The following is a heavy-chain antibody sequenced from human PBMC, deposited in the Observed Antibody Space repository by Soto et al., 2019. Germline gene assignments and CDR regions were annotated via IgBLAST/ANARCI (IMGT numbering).Heavy chain of an antibody. CDR3: ARVIAAADTISVWFDP. V-gene: IGHV4-30-2*01. Sequence: QLQLQESGSGLVKPSQTLSLTCAVSGGSISSGGYSWSWIRQPPGKGLEWIGYIYHSGSTYYNPSLKNRVTISVDRAKNQFSPKLNSVTEADTAVYYCARVIAAADTISVWFDPWGQGTLVTVSS. D-gene: IGHD6-13*01. J-gene: IGHJ5*02. CDR1: GGSISSGGYS. CDR2: IYHSGST.